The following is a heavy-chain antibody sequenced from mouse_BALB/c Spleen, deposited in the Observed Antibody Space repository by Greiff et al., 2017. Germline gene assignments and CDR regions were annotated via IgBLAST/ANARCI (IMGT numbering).Heavy chain of an antibody. V-gene: IGHV1-80*01. Sequence: QVQLKESGAELVRPGSSVKISCKASGYAFSSYWMNWVKQRPGQGLEWIGQIYPGDGDTNYNGKFKGKATLTADKSSSTAYMQLSSLTSEDSAVYFCARGGTVYFDYWGQGTTLTVSS. CDR2: IYPGDGDT. J-gene: IGHJ2*01. D-gene: IGHD1-1*01. CDR3: ARGGTVYFDY. CDR1: GYAFSSYW.